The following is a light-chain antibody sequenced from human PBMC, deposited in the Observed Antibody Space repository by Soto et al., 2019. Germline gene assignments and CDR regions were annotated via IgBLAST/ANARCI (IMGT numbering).Light chain of an antibody. CDR1: QSVGRNF. J-gene: IGKJ4*01. Sequence: EIVLTQSPGTLSLSPGESTTLSCRASQSVGRNFLAWYQQKPGRAPRLLIHGASYRHTGVPDRFSGSGSETDFTLTISRLEPEDFAVYYCHQYAASPLTFGGGTKVEIK. CDR2: GAS. V-gene: IGKV3-20*01. CDR3: HQYAASPLT.